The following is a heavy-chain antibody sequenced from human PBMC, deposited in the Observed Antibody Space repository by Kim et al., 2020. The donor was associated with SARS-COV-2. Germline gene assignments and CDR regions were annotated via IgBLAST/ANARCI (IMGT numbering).Heavy chain of an antibody. J-gene: IGHJ3*01. CDR1: GFTFSRSA. Sequence: GGSLRLSCAASGFTFSRSAMHWVRQAPGKGLEWVAIISSDGSVKYYSDSVQGRFTISSDNSENMVYLQMNSLRPEDTALYYCAKDLGGYGAFDFWGQGTLVTVSS. D-gene: IGHD3-3*01. V-gene: IGHV3-30*04. CDR3: AKDLGGYGAFDF. CDR2: ISSDGSVK.